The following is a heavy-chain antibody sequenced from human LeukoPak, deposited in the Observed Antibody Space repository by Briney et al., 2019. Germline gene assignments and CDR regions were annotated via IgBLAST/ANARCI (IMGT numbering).Heavy chain of an antibody. Sequence: SETLSLTCTVSGDSTSNFYWSWIRQPPGKGLEWIGYIHYSGSTKYNPSLKSRVTISVDTSKNQFSLKLSSVTAADTAVYYCARWYSSGWAFDYWGQGTLVTVSS. V-gene: IGHV4-59*08. D-gene: IGHD6-19*01. CDR3: ARWYSSGWAFDY. J-gene: IGHJ4*02. CDR1: GDSTSNFY. CDR2: IHYSGST.